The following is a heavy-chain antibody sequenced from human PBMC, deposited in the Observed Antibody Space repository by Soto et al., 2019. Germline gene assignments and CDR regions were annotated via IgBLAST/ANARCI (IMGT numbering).Heavy chain of an antibody. D-gene: IGHD1-26*01. CDR2: ISYYGTNE. V-gene: IGHV3-30*18. J-gene: IGHJ4*02. CDR3: AKEHPSGRYSLDY. CDR1: RCSFSGYG. Sequence: GGTLRLSCEASRCSFSGYGMHWVRQAPGKGLEWVAVISYYGTNESYEDSVKGRFTISRDNSKNTLYLQMNSLRIEDTAVYFCAKEHPSGRYSLDYWGQGSQVTVSS.